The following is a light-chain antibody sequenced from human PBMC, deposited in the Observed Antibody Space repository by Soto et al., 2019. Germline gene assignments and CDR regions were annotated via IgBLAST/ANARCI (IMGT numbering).Light chain of an antibody. Sequence: DIQMTQSPSTLSGSVGDRVTITCQASQNINNYLNWYQQKPGRAPKLLIYDESNLEAGVPSRFRGSGSGTDFTFTISRLQPEDIATYYCQQYENLTTFGQGTRLEI. CDR1: QNINNY. J-gene: IGKJ5*01. CDR2: DES. V-gene: IGKV1-33*01. CDR3: QQYENLTT.